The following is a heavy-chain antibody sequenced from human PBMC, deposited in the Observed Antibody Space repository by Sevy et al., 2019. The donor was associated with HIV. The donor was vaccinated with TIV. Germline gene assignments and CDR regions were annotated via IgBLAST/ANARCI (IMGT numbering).Heavy chain of an antibody. V-gene: IGHV3-23*01. CDR2: ISGSGGST. D-gene: IGHD3-10*01. J-gene: IGHJ3*02. Sequence: GGSLRLSCVASGFTFSSYAMSWVRQAPGKGLEWVSAISGSGGSTYYADSVKGRFTISRDNSKNTLYLQMNSLRAEDTAVYYCAKDMPYGSGSYYNGGPMWAFDIWGQGTMVTVSS. CDR1: GFTFSSYA. CDR3: AKDMPYGSGSYYNGGPMWAFDI.